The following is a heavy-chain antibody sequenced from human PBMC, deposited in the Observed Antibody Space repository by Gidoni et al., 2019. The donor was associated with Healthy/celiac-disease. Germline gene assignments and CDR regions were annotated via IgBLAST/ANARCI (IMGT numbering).Heavy chain of an antibody. CDR2: INHSGST. Sequence: QVQLQQWGAGLLKPSETLSLTCAVYGGSFSGYYWSWIRQPPGKGLEWIGEINHSGSTNYNPSRKSRVTISVDTSKNQFSQKLSSVTAADTAVYYCARGGYYYYYMDVWGKGTTVTVSS. CDR1: GGSFSGYY. V-gene: IGHV4-34*01. CDR3: ARGGYYYYYMDV. J-gene: IGHJ6*03.